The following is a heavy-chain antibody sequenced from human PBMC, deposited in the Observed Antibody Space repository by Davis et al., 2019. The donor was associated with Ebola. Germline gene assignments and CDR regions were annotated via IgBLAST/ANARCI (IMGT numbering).Heavy chain of an antibody. CDR3: ARDRHRLGYCSGGSCYSPPGY. Sequence: AASVKVSCKASGGTFSSYAISWVRQAPGQGLEWMGRISAYNGNTNYAQKLQGRVTMTTDTSTSTAYMELRSLRSDDTAVYYCARDRHRLGYCSGGSCYSPPGYWGQGTLVTVSS. D-gene: IGHD2-15*01. V-gene: IGHV1-18*01. CDR2: ISAYNGNT. CDR1: GGTFSSYA. J-gene: IGHJ4*02.